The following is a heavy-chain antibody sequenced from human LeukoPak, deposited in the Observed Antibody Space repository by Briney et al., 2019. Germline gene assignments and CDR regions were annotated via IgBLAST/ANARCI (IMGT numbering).Heavy chain of an antibody. J-gene: IGHJ6*04. CDR1: GGSISSSSYY. CDR2: LYYSGST. Sequence: SETLSLTCTVSGGSISSSSYYWGWIRQPPGKGLEWIGSLYYSGSTYYNPSLKSRVTISVDTSKNQFSLKLSSVTAADTAVYYCASDYCSSISCYTFVWGKGTTVTVSS. V-gene: IGHV4-39*01. CDR3: ASDYCSSISCYTFV. D-gene: IGHD2-2*02.